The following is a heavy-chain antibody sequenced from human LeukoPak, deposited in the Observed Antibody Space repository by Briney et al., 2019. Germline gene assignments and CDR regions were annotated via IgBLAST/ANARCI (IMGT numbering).Heavy chain of an antibody. Sequence: ASVKVSCKASGYTFTSYYMHWVRQAPGQGLEWMGIINPSGGSTSYAQKFQGRVTMTRDTSTSTVYMELSSLRSEDTAVYYCARDRKDIVVVPAPNGMDVWGQGTTVTVSS. D-gene: IGHD2-2*01. V-gene: IGHV1-46*01. CDR3: ARDRKDIVVVPAPNGMDV. CDR2: INPSGGST. CDR1: GYTFTSYY. J-gene: IGHJ6*02.